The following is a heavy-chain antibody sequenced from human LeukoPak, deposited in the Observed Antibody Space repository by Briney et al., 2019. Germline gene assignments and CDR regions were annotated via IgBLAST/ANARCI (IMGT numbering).Heavy chain of an antibody. CDR3: ARESWGGSHEGNAFDI. V-gene: IGHV3-48*03. J-gene: IGHJ3*02. CDR1: GFTFSSYE. D-gene: IGHD1-26*01. CDR2: ISSSGRTT. Sequence: PGGSLRLSCAASGFTFSSYEMNWVRQAPGKGLEWVSYISSSGRTTYYADSVKGRFTISRDNAKNSLYLQMNSLRAEDTAVYYCARESWGGSHEGNAFDIWGQGRMVTVSS.